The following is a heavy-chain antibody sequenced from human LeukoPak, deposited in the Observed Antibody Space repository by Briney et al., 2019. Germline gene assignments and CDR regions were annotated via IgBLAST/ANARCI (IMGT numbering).Heavy chain of an antibody. CDR3: ARGGYYYNSGTEAYFDY. V-gene: IGHV4-59*01. CDR1: GGSISTYY. J-gene: IGHJ4*02. D-gene: IGHD3-10*01. CDR2: VYYSGGT. Sequence: PSETLSLTCTVSGGSISTYYWSWIRQPPGKGLEWIGYVYYSGGTNYNPSLKSRVTISVDTSKNQFPLRLTSVTAADTAVYYCARGGYYYNSGTEAYFDYWGQGTLVTVSS.